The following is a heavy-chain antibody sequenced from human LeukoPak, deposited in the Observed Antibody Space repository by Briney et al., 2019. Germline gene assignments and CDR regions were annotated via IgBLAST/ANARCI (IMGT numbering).Heavy chain of an antibody. CDR3: ARLRNVGGNPHPFNV. CDR1: GFNFIDYT. J-gene: IGHJ3*01. CDR2: ITSTGRYI. D-gene: IGHD4-23*01. Sequence: GGSLRLPCAASGFNFIDYTMNWVRQAPGKGLEWVSSITSTGRYIFYADSLKGRFTISRDNAKKSLYLQMNSLRAEDTAVYYCARLRNVGGNPHPFNVWGQGTTVTVSS. V-gene: IGHV3-21*01.